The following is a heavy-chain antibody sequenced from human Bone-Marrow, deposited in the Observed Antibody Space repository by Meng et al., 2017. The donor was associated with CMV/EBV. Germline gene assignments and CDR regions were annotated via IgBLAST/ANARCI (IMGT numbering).Heavy chain of an antibody. CDR2: INQDGSDK. D-gene: IGHD2-2*01. J-gene: IGHJ4*02. Sequence: GESLKISCAASGFTYSNYWMTWVRQAPEKGLEWVAIINQDGSDKYYVDSVKGRFTVSRDNAKNSLYLQMNRLRGEDTAVYYCARHECSKSSCLDYWGQGSLVTVSS. V-gene: IGHV3-7*01. CDR3: ARHECSKSSCLDY. CDR1: GFTYSNYW.